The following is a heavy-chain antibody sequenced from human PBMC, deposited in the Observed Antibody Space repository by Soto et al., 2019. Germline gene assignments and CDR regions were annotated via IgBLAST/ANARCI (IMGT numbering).Heavy chain of an antibody. D-gene: IGHD1-26*01. J-gene: IGHJ4*02. Sequence: PSETRSLTCTVSVASISCCYWSWIRKSAVKGLEWIGVIYATGTTNYNPSLKSRVTLSLYTSKNQFSLKLSSVTAADTAVYYCARGHSGSYPSGQIYYFDYWGQGTLVTVSS. CDR1: VASISCCY. V-gene: IGHV4-4*07. CDR3: ARGHSGSYPSGQIYYFDY. CDR2: IYATGTT.